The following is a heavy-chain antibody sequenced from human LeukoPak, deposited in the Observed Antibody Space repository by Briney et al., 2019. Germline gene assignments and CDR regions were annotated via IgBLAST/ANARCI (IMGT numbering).Heavy chain of an antibody. D-gene: IGHD3-3*01. CDR1: GYTFTGYY. CDR2: INPSGGST. Sequence: ASVKVSCKASGYTFTGYYMHWVRQAPGQGLEWMGIINPSGGSTSYAQKFQGRVTMTRDMSTSTVYMELSSLRSEDTAVYYCSRDCEWPEGRDPWREGTVDSVPS. V-gene: IGHV1-46*01. CDR3: SRDCEWPEGRDP. J-gene: IGHJ5*02.